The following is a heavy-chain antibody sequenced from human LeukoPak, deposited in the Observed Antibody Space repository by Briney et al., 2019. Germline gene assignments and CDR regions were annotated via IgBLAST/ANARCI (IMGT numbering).Heavy chain of an antibody. V-gene: IGHV4-30-2*01. J-gene: IGHJ5*02. Sequence: SQTLSLTCAVSGGSLSSGGYSWRWIRHPPGKGLEWIGYIYQTGSIYYNPSLKSRVTISVDRSKNQFSLELTSVTAADTAVYYCVRGTLKNWFDPWGQGTLVTVSS. CDR3: VRGTLKNWFDP. CDR1: GGSLSSGGYS. CDR2: IYQTGSI.